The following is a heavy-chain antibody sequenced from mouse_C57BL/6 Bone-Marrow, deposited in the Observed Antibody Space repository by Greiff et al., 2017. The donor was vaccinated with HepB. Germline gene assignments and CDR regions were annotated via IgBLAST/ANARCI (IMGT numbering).Heavy chain of an antibody. J-gene: IGHJ2*01. Sequence: VQLQQPGAELVKPGASVKMPCKASGYTFTSYWITWVKQRPGQGLEWIGDIYPGSGSTNYNEKFKSKATLTVDTSSSTAYMQLSSLTSEDSAVYYCARRDGYYYSFDYWGQGTTLTVSS. CDR2: IYPGSGST. CDR1: GYTFTSYW. V-gene: IGHV1-55*01. CDR3: ARRDGYYYSFDY. D-gene: IGHD2-3*01.